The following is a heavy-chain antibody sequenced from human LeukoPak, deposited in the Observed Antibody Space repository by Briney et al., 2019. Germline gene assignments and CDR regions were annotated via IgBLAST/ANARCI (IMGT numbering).Heavy chain of an antibody. V-gene: IGHV3-23*01. Sequence: GGSLRLSCAASGFTFGTYAMAWVRQATGKGLEWVSVISGSGSSTYYADSVKGRFTISRDNSKNTLYLQMNSLRAEDTAAYYCAKRRYDSGGYYGYFDYWGQGILVTVSS. D-gene: IGHD3-22*01. CDR1: GFTFGTYA. CDR2: ISGSGSST. CDR3: AKRRYDSGGYYGYFDY. J-gene: IGHJ4*02.